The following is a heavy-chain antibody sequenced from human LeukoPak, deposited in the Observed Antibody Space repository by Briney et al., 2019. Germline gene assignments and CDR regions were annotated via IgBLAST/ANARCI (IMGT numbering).Heavy chain of an antibody. Sequence: GASVKVSCKASGGTFSSYAISWVRQAPGQGLEWMGRIIPILGIANYAQKFQGRVTITADKSTSTAYMELSSLRSEDTAVYYCARESVDGYTNPINYWGQGTLVTVSS. J-gene: IGHJ4*02. D-gene: IGHD5-24*01. CDR3: ARESVDGYTNPINY. CDR2: IIPILGIA. CDR1: GGTFSSYA. V-gene: IGHV1-69*04.